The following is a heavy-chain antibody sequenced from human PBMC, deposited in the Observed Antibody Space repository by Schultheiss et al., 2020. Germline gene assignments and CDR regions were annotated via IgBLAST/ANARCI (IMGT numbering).Heavy chain of an antibody. J-gene: IGHJ6*03. D-gene: IGHD6-19*01. Sequence: GGSLRLSCAASGFTFSSNVMSWVRQAPGKGLEWVSAISGSGGSAYYADSVRGRFTISRDNSKNTLYLQMNSLRAEDTAVYYCAKGSGWTGNYYYYMDVWGKGATVTVSS. V-gene: IGHV3-23*01. CDR2: ISGSGGSA. CDR3: AKGSGWTGNYYYYMDV. CDR1: GFTFSSNV.